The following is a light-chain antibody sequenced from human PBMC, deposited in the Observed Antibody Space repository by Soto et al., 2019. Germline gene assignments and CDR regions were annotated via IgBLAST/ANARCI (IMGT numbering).Light chain of an antibody. CDR3: QQVYVYPST. Sequence: AIRMTQSPASFSASTGDRVTITCRASQGISSYLAWYQQKPGKAPKLLIYAASTLQSGVPSRFRGGGSGTDFTLTISSLQPEDFETYYCQQVYVYPSTFGGGTKVDIK. CDR1: QGISSY. J-gene: IGKJ4*01. CDR2: AAS. V-gene: IGKV1-8*01.